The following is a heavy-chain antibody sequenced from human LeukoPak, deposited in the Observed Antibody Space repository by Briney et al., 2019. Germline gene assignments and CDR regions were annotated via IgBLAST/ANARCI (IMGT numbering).Heavy chain of an antibody. CDR3: AKKLEPRAFDI. Sequence: GGSLRLSCAASGFTFSTTFNTYGMSWVRQTPGKGLEWVSTISGSGISTSYADSVKGRFTVSRDNSKNTLYLQMNSLRAEDTAVYYCAKKLEPRAFDIWGQGTIVTVSS. D-gene: IGHD1-14*01. J-gene: IGHJ3*02. CDR2: ISGSGIST. V-gene: IGHV3-23*01. CDR1: GFTFSTTFNTYG.